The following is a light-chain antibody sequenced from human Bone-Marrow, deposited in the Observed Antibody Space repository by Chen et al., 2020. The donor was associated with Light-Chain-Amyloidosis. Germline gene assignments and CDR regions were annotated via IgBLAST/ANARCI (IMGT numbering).Light chain of an antibody. V-gene: IGLV3-25*03. CDR1: DLPTKY. CDR2: RDT. J-gene: IGLJ2*01. CDR3: QSADSSGTYEVI. Sequence: SYELTQPPSLSVSPGQTAQIPCPGDDLPTKYAYWYQQKPGQAPVLVIHRDTERPSGISERFSGSSSGTIATLTISGVQAEDEADYHCQSADSSGTYEVIFGGGTKLTVL.